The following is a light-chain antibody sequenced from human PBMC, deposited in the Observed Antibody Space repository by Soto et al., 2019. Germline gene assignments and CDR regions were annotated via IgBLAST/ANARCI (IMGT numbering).Light chain of an antibody. CDR3: HL. CDR1: QSVTDNY. J-gene: IGKJ2*01. V-gene: IGKV3-20*01. CDR2: GAS. Sequence: ERATLSCRASQSVTDNYLAWYQQKPGQAPRLVIYGASSRATGIPDRFSGSGSGTDFSLSISRVEIRDCAAFSAHLFG.